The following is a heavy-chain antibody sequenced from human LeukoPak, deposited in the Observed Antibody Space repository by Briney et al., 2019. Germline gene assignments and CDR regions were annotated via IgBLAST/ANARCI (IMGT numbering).Heavy chain of an antibody. J-gene: IGHJ4*02. D-gene: IGHD3-22*01. V-gene: IGHV1-2*02. CDR1: GYTFSGYY. CDR2: INPNSGGT. Sequence: ASVKVSCKASGYTFSGYYMHWVRQAPGQGLEWMGWINPNSGGTKYAQKFQGRVTMTRDTSISTVYMELSRLRSDDTAIYHCARGLNYDSSAYYYWGQGTLVTVSS. CDR3: ARGLNYDSSAYYY.